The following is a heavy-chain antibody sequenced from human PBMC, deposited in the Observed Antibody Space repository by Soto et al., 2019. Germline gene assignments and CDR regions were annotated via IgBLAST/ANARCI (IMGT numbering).Heavy chain of an antibody. Sequence: ASVKVSCKPSGYTFTTSDISWVRQAPGQGLEWMGTIYPCGVSIGHAQKFKGRVTMTKDTSTSTVYTELNSLPSEDTAVYYCARDQSWHDLVWWFEPWGQGTLVTVSS. V-gene: IGHV1-46*03. J-gene: IGHJ5*02. CDR3: ARDQSWHDLVWWFEP. CDR2: IYPCGVSI. CDR1: GYTFTTSD. D-gene: IGHD1-1*01.